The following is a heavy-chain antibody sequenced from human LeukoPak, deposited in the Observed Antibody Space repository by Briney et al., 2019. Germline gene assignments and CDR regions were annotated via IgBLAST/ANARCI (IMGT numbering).Heavy chain of an antibody. CDR1: GGSISSSSYY. D-gene: IGHD3-10*01. CDR2: IYYSGST. Sequence: SETLSLTCTVSGGSISSSSYYWGWIRQPPGKGLEWIGNIYYSGSTYYNPSLKSRVAISLDTSKNQFSLKLSSVTAADTAVYYCASVRRGFGESSKYYAYYYMGVWGKGTMVTISS. CDR3: ASVRRGFGESSKYYAYYYMGV. V-gene: IGHV4-39*01. J-gene: IGHJ6*03.